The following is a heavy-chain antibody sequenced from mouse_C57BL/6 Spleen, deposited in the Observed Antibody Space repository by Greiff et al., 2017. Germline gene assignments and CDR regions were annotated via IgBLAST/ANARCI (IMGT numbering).Heavy chain of an antibody. CDR2: IDPSDSYT. J-gene: IGHJ3*01. V-gene: IGHV1-50*01. CDR3: ARRDYYGSSWFAY. CDR1: GYTFTSYW. D-gene: IGHD1-1*01. Sequence: QVQLQQPGAELVKPGASVKLSCKASGYTFTSYWMQWVKQRPGQGLAWIGEIDPSDSYTNYNQKFKGKATLTVDTSSSTAYMQRSSLTSEDSAVYYCARRDYYGSSWFAYWGQGTLVTVSA.